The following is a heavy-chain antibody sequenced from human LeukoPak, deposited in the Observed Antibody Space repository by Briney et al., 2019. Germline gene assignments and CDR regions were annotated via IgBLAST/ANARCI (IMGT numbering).Heavy chain of an antibody. CDR1: GYSFTSYW. Sequence: GESLKISCKGSGYSFTSYWIGWVRQMPGKGLELMGIIYPGDSDTRYSPSFQCHVTISADKSISTAYLQWSSLKASDTAMYYCARLHCSGGSCYSFDYWGQGTLVNVSS. J-gene: IGHJ4*02. CDR3: ARLHCSGGSCYSFDY. D-gene: IGHD2-15*01. CDR2: IYPGDSDT. V-gene: IGHV5-51*01.